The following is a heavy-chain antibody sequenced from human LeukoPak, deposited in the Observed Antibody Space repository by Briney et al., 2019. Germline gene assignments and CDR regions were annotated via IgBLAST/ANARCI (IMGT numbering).Heavy chain of an antibody. Sequence: GASVKVSCKASGYTFTSYGISWVRQAPRQGLECMGWINPNSGGTNYAQKFQGRVTMTRDTSISTAYMELSRLRSDDTAVYYCARGGSGSYFSWLDPWGQGTLVTVSS. V-gene: IGHV1-2*02. CDR2: INPNSGGT. CDR1: GYTFTSYG. CDR3: ARGGSGSYFSWLDP. D-gene: IGHD3-10*01. J-gene: IGHJ5*02.